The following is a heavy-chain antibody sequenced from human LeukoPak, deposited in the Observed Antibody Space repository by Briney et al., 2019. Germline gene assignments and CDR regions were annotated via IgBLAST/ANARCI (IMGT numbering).Heavy chain of an antibody. CDR1: GGTFGSYA. Sequence: SVKVSCKACGGTFGSYAISWVRQAPGQGLEWMGGIIPIFGTANYAQKFQGRVTITTDESTSTAYMELSSLRSEDTAVYYCARAAPAPYSSSSTDRYFDYWGQGTLVTVSS. CDR2: IIPIFGTA. V-gene: IGHV1-69*05. CDR3: ARAAPAPYSSSSTDRYFDY. J-gene: IGHJ4*02. D-gene: IGHD6-6*01.